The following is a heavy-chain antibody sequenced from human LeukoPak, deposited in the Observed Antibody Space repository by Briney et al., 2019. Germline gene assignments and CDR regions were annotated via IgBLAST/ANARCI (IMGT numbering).Heavy chain of an antibody. CDR1: GPSISSSSYY. V-gene: IGHV4-39*01. Sequence: SETLSLTCTVSGPSISSSSYYWGWIRQPPGTGLEWIGSIYYSGSTYYNPSLKSRVTISVDTSKNQFSLKLSSVTAADTAVYYCARHSTSSGYSPFNYWGQGTLVTVSS. J-gene: IGHJ4*02. CDR2: IYYSGST. CDR3: ARHSTSSGYSPFNY. D-gene: IGHD3-22*01.